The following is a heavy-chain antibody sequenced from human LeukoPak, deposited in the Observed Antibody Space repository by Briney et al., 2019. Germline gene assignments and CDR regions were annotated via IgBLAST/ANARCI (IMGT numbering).Heavy chain of an antibody. CDR1: GYTFTSHA. CDR3: AISEVGATSG. D-gene: IGHD1-26*01. J-gene: IGHJ4*02. V-gene: IGHV7-4-1*02. CDR2: INTGTGNP. Sequence: ASVKVSCKTSGYTFTSHAMNWVRQAPGQGLEFMGWINTGTGNPTYAQGFTGRFVFSFGTSVRTAYLQISSLQAEDTAVYYCAISEVGATSGWGQGTLVTVSS.